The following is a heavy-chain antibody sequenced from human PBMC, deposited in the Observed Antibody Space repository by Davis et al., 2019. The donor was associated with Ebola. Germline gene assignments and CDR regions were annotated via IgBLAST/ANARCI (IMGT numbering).Heavy chain of an antibody. V-gene: IGHV3-23*01. Sequence: GESLKISCAASGFTFSSYAMSWVRQAPGKGLEWVSAISGSGGSTYYADSVKGRFTISRDNSKNTLYLQMNSLRAEDTAVYYCAHGSGSYYNSYYYYGMDVWGQGTTVTVSS. D-gene: IGHD3-10*01. CDR2: ISGSGGST. J-gene: IGHJ6*02. CDR1: GFTFSSYA. CDR3: AHGSGSYYNSYYYYGMDV.